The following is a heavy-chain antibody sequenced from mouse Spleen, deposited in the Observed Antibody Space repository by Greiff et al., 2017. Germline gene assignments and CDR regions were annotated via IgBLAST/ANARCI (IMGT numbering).Heavy chain of an antibody. D-gene: IGHD1-1*01. CDR1: GYAFSSYW. V-gene: IGHV1-80*01. J-gene: IGHJ4*01. CDR3: ARGFITTVVGIDY. CDR2: IYPGDGDT. Sequence: QVQLQQSGAELVKPGASVKISCKASGYAFSSYWMNWVKQRPGKGLEWIGQIYPGDGDTNYNGKFKDKATLTADKSSSTAYMQLSSLTSEDSAVYFCARGFITTVVGIDYWGQGTSVTVSS.